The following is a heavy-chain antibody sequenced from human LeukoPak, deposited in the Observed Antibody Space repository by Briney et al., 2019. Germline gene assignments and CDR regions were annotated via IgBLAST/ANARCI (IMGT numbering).Heavy chain of an antibody. CDR1: GYTFTSYG. J-gene: IGHJ6*03. CDR3: ARGKASSRGYYYYYMDV. Sequence: VASVKVSCKASGYTFTSYGIGWVRQAPGQGLEWMGWISAYNGNTNYAQKLQGRVTMTTDTSTSTAYMELRSLRSDDTAVYYCARGKASSRGYYYYYMDVWGKGTTVTVSS. V-gene: IGHV1-18*01. CDR2: ISAYNGNT.